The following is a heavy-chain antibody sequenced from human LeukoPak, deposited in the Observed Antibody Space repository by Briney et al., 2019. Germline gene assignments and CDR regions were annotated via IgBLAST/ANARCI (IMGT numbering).Heavy chain of an antibody. CDR1: GGSISSYY. Sequence: SETLSLTCTVSGGSISSYYWSWIRQPPGKGLEWIGYIYYSGSTNYNPSLKSRVTISVDTSKNQFSLKLSSVTAADTAVSYCARDASYYDSSGFSFFDLWGQGTMVTVSS. V-gene: IGHV4-59*01. CDR3: ARDASYYDSSGFSFFDL. D-gene: IGHD3-22*01. CDR2: IYYSGST. J-gene: IGHJ3*01.